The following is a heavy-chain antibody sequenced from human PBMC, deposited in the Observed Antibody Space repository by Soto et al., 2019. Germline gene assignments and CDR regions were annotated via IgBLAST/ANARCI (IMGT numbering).Heavy chain of an antibody. CDR3: ASPLTIATRRVGSAPYYYYGMDV. CDR2: IILMFRTV. CDR1: GGTFSRYA. J-gene: IGHJ6*02. D-gene: IGHD6-6*01. Sequence: SVKVSCKASGGTFSRYAISWVRQAPGQGLEWMGGIILMFRTVNYAQKFQGRVTITADESTSTAYMELSSLRSEDTALYYCASPLTIATRRVGSAPYYYYGMDVCGQRTTVTVSS. V-gene: IGHV1-69*13.